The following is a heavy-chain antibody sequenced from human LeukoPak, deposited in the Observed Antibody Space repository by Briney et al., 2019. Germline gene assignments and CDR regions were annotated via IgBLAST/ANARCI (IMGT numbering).Heavy chain of an antibody. CDR2: IYHSGST. J-gene: IGHJ6*02. CDR1: GFTFSSYW. V-gene: IGHV4-4*02. CDR3: AREMGVVTAHGIDV. Sequence: PGGSLRLSCAGSGFTFSSYWISWVRQAPGKGLEWIGEIYHSGSTNYNPSLKSRVTISADTSKNQFSLKLSSVTAADTALYYCAREMGVVTAHGIDVWGQGTTVTVSS. D-gene: IGHD4-23*01.